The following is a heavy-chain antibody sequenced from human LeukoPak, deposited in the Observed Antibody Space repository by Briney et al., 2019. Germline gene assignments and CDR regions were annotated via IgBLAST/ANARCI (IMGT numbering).Heavy chain of an antibody. D-gene: IGHD3-16*01. V-gene: IGHV3-74*01. J-gene: IGHJ4*02. CDR2: IIGDGSST. Sequence: GGSLRLSCAASGFTFSSHWMHWVRQAPGKGLVWVSRIIGDGSSTSYADSVKGRFTISRDNAKNTLYLQMNSLRAEDTAVYYCERGHVWGSYSHHDYWGQGILATVSS. CDR1: GFTFSSHW. CDR3: ERGHVWGSYSHHDY.